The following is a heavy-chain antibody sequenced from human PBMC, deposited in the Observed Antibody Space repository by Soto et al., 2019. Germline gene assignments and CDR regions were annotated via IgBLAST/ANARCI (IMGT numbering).Heavy chain of an antibody. J-gene: IGHJ6*02. CDR2: IIPIFGTA. D-gene: IGHD2-2*01. CDR3: ARDRKIVVVPPAGWYYGMDV. CDR1: GGTFSSYA. Sequence: QVQLVQSGTEMKKPGSSVTVSCKASGGTFSSYAVSWVRQAPGQGLEWMGGIIPIFGTANYAQKFQGRVTITADESRSTAYMELSSLRFDDTAVYYCARDRKIVVVPPAGWYYGMDVWGQGTTVTVSS. V-gene: IGHV1-69*01.